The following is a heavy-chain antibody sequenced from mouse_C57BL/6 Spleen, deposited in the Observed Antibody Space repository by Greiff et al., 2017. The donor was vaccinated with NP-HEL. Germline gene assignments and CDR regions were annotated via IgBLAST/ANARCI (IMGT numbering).Heavy chain of an antibody. D-gene: IGHD4-1*01. CDR2: ISDGGSYT. CDR3: ARGEWDVLYYYAMDY. V-gene: IGHV5-4*03. Sequence: EVKVVESGGGLVKPGGSLKLSCAASGFTFSSYAMSWVRQTPEKRLEWVATISDGGSYTYYPDNVKGRFTISRDNAKNNLYLQMSHLKSEDTAMYYCARGEWDVLYYYAMDYWGQGTSVTVSS. J-gene: IGHJ4*01. CDR1: GFTFSSYA.